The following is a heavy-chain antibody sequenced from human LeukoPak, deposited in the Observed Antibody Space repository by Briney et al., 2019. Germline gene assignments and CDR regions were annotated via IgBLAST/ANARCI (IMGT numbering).Heavy chain of an antibody. D-gene: IGHD3-22*01. V-gene: IGHV4-61*02. Sequence: PSQTLSLACTVSGGSISSGSYYWSWIRQPAGKGLEWIGRIYTSGSTNYNPSLKSRVTISVDTSKNQFSLKLSSVTAADTAVYYCARYSRPHYDSSGSEDYWGQGTLVTVSS. CDR1: GGSISSGSYY. CDR3: ARYSRPHYDSSGSEDY. J-gene: IGHJ4*02. CDR2: IYTSGST.